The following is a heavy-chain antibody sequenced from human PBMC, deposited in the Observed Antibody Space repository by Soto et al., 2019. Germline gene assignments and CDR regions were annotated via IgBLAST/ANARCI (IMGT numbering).Heavy chain of an antibody. V-gene: IGHV4-39*01. CDR3: ARGGYCSGGSCYSGPWFDP. D-gene: IGHD2-15*01. CDR2: IYYSGST. CDR1: GGSISSSSYY. Sequence: QLQLQESGPGLVKPSETLSLTCTVSGGSISSSSYYWGWIRQPPGKGLEWIGSIYYSGSTYYNPSLKSRVTISVDTSKNQFSLKLSSVTAADTAVYYCARGGYCSGGSCYSGPWFDPWGQGTLVTVSS. J-gene: IGHJ5*02.